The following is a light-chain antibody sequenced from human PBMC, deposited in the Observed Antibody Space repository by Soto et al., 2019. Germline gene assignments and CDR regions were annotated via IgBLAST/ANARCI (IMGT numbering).Light chain of an antibody. V-gene: IGKV1-12*01. J-gene: IGKJ4*01. CDR3: QKAKSFPPT. CDR2: AAS. CDR1: QGINKW. Sequence: DIQMTQSPSSVSAAVGDRVTITCRASQGINKWLAWYQQKPGKAPQLLISAASTLRSGVPSRFSGSGSGTDFILTIRNLQPEDFATYFSQKAKSFPPTSGGGTRVEI.